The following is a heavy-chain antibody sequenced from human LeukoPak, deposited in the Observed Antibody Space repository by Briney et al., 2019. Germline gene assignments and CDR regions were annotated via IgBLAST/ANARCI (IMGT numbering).Heavy chain of an antibody. D-gene: IGHD3-22*01. CDR2: IIPIFGTA. Sequence: ASVKVSCKASGYTFTSYGISWVRQAPGQGLEWMGGIIPIFGTANYAQKFQGRVTITADESTSTAYVELSSLRSEDTAVYYCARDSEYYDSSGPPEGVMYYFDYWGQGTLVTVSS. CDR1: GYTFTSYG. J-gene: IGHJ4*02. V-gene: IGHV1-69*13. CDR3: ARDSEYYDSSGPPEGVMYYFDY.